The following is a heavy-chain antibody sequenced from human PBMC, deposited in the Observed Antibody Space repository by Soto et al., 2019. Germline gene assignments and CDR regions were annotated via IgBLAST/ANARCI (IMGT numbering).Heavy chain of an antibody. CDR1: GGTFSSYA. V-gene: IGHV1-69*12. CDR2: IIHIFGTA. Sequence: QVQLVQSGAEVKKPGSSVKVSCKASGGTFSSYAISWVRQAPGQGLEWMGGIIHIFGTANYAQKFQGRVTSTADDCRSTAYMELSSLRSEDTAVYYCARGPDYGGNSGYFDYWGQGTLVTVSS. D-gene: IGHD4-17*01. J-gene: IGHJ4*02. CDR3: ARGPDYGGNSGYFDY.